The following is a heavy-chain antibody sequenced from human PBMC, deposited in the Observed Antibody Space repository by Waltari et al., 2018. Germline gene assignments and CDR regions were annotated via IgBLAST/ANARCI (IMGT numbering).Heavy chain of an antibody. D-gene: IGHD3-10*01. CDR2: GFYSGSP. Sequence: QVQLQESGAGLVKASETRSLTCTVSGSSMNRDYCWGRVRQPPGKGLEWIGSGFYSGSPYYSSSLRSRVTMSVDTSKNQFSLKLSSVTAADTALYYCVRDPLNPRGLFDHWGQGALVTVSS. J-gene: IGHJ4*02. CDR1: GSSMNRDYC. CDR3: VRDPLNPRGLFDH. V-gene: IGHV4-38-2*02.